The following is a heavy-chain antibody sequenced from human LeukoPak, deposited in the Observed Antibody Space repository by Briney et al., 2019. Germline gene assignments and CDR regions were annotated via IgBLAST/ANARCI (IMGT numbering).Heavy chain of an antibody. CDR1: GFTFSSYG. Sequence: GGSLRLSCAASGFTFSSYGMHWVRQAPGKGLEWVAVISYDGSNKYYADSVKGRFTISRDNSKNTLYLQMNSLRAEDTAVYYCAELLWFGESHDYWGQGTLVTVSS. CDR3: AELLWFGESHDY. J-gene: IGHJ4*02. D-gene: IGHD3-10*01. V-gene: IGHV3-30*18. CDR2: ISYDGSNK.